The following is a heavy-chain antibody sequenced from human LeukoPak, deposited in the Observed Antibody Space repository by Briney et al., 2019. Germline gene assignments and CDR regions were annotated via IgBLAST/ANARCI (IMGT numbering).Heavy chain of an antibody. D-gene: IGHD3-9*01. CDR3: ARVEDILTGRASNWFDP. J-gene: IGHJ5*02. Sequence: PSETLSLTCTVSGVSISSYYWIWIRQPPGKGLEWIGYIYYSGSTYYNPSLKSRVTISVDTSKNQFSLKLSSVTAADTAVYYCARVEDILTGRASNWFDPWGQGTLVTVSS. V-gene: IGHV4-59*12. CDR2: IYYSGST. CDR1: GVSISSYY.